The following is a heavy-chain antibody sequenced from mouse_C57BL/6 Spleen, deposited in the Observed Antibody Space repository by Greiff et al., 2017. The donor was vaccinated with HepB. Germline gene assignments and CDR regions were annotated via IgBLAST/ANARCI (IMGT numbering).Heavy chain of an antibody. CDR2: ISYDGSN. V-gene: IGHV3-6*01. D-gene: IGHD1-1*01. J-gene: IGHJ2*01. CDR1: GYSITSGYY. CDR3: ARASHYYGSTYYFDY. Sequence: VQLQQSGPGLVKPSQSLSLTCSVTGYSITSGYYWNWIRQFPGNKLEWMGYISYDGSNNYNPSLKNRISITRDTSKNQFFLKLNSVTTEDTATYYCARASHYYGSTYYFDYWGQGTTLTVSS.